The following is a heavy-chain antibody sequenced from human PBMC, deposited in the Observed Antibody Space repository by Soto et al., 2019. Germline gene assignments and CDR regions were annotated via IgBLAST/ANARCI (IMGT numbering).Heavy chain of an antibody. CDR3: ARQSGYCSGGSCYPLGYMDV. J-gene: IGHJ6*03. D-gene: IGHD2-15*01. V-gene: IGHV1-69*02. Sequence: QVQLVQSGAEVKKPGSSVKVSCKASGGTFSSYTISWVRQAPGQGLEWMGRIIPILGIANYAQKFQGRVTITADKSTSTAYMELSSLRSEDTAVYYCARQSGYCSGGSCYPLGYMDVWGKGTTVTVSS. CDR1: GGTFSSYT. CDR2: IIPILGIA.